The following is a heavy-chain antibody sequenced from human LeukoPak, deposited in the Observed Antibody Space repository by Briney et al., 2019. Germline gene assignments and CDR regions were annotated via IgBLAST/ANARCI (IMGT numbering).Heavy chain of an antibody. CDR2: IYYSGST. D-gene: IGHD3-10*01. Sequence: SETLSLTCTVSGVSINNDDYYWTWVRQHPGKGLEWIGHIYYSGSTYYNPSLKSRVTMSVDTSKTQFSLKLNSVTDADTAVYYCASGLAVVRGVGYWGQGTLVTVSS. J-gene: IGHJ4*02. CDR3: ASGLAVVRGVGY. V-gene: IGHV4-31*03. CDR1: GVSINNDDYY.